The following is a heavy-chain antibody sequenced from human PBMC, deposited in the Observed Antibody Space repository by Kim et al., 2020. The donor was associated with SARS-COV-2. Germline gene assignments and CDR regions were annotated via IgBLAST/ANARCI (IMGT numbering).Heavy chain of an antibody. CDR3: ARGDYGGVFDY. J-gene: IGHJ4*02. CDR2: T. V-gene: IGHV3-64*01. Sequence: TYYANSVKGRFTISRDNSKNTLYLQMGSLRAEDMAVYYCARGDYGGVFDYWGQGTLVTVSS. D-gene: IGHD3-10*01.